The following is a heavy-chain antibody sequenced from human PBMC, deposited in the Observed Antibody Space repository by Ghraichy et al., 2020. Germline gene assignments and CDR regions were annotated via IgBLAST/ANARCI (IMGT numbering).Heavy chain of an antibody. V-gene: IGHV5-51*01. CDR3: ARVKYGDFLGGYYYGMDV. CDR1: GSTFDNFW. CDR2: VYLADSDT. J-gene: IGHJ6*02. D-gene: IGHD4-17*01. Sequence: GESLNISCKGSGSTFDNFWIAWVRQMPGRGLEWMGIVYLADSDTRYSPSFQGQVTISADKSITTAYLQWSSLKASDTAIYYCARVKYGDFLGGYYYGMDVWGQGTTVTVSS.